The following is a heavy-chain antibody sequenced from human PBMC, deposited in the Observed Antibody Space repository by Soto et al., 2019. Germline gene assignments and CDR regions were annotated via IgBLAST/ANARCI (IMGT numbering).Heavy chain of an antibody. CDR2: IIPIFGTA. CDR1: GGTFSSYA. CDR3: ASSQKRITIFGVVIEVDSYYNYGMDV. D-gene: IGHD3-3*01. V-gene: IGHV1-69*13. J-gene: IGHJ6*02. Sequence: SVKVSCKASGGTFSSYAISWVRQAPGQGLEWMGGIIPIFGTANYAQKFQGRVTITADESTSTAYMELSSLRSEDMAVYYCASSQKRITIFGVVIEVDSYYNYGMDVWGQGTTVTVSS.